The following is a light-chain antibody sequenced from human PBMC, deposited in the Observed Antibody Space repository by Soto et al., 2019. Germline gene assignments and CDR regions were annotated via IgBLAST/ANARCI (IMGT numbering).Light chain of an antibody. CDR2: GAS. V-gene: IGKV3-15*01. CDR3: QQYNNWPPKRT. J-gene: IGKJ1*01. CDR1: QSVSSN. Sequence: DIVMTQSPATLSVSPGARATLSCRASQSVSSNLAWYQQNPGQAPRLLIYGASTRATGIPARFSGSGSGTEFTLSISSLQSEDFAVYYCQQYNNWPPKRTFGQGTKVEIK.